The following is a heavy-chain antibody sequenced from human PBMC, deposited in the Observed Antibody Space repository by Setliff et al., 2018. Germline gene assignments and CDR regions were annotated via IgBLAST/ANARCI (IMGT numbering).Heavy chain of an antibody. J-gene: IGHJ3*02. CDR3: ARDFPPLYSSSFSDAFDI. CDR2: ISAYNGNT. D-gene: IGHD6-6*01. Sequence: ASVKVSCKASGYTFTSYGISWVRQAPGQGLEWMGWISAYNGNTNYAQKLQGRVTMTTDPSTSTAYMELRSLRSDDTAVYYCARDFPPLYSSSFSDAFDIWGQGTMVTVSS. CDR1: GYTFTSYG. V-gene: IGHV1-18*01.